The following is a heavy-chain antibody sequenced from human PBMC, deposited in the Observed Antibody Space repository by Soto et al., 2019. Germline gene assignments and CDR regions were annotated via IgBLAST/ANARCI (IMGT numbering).Heavy chain of an antibody. CDR2: IYYSGST. CDR1: GGSISSSSYY. Sequence: SETLSLTCTLSGGSISSSSYYRGLIRQPPGKGLEWIGSIYYSGSTYYNPSLKSRVTISVDTSKNQFSLKLSSVTAADAAVYYCAGGAAAGTIDYWGQGTLVTVS. V-gene: IGHV4-39*01. CDR3: AGGAAAGTIDY. J-gene: IGHJ4*02. D-gene: IGHD6-13*01.